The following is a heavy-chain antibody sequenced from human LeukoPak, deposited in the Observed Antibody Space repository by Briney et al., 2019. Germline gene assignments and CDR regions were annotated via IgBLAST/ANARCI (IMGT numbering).Heavy chain of an antibody. V-gene: IGHV3-23*01. D-gene: IGHD4-23*01. CDR2: VSGSGGST. CDR1: GFTFSSYA. Sequence: GGSLRLSCAASGFTFSSYAMSWVRQAPGKGLEWVSAVSGSGGSTYYADSVKGRFTISRDNSKNTLYLQMNSLRAEDTAVYYCAKAGAYGGHNWSDPWGQGTLVTVSS. J-gene: IGHJ5*02. CDR3: AKAGAYGGHNWSDP.